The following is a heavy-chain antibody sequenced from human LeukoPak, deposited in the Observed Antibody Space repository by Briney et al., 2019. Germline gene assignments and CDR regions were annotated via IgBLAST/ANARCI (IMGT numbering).Heavy chain of an antibody. CDR3: ARGYSSGWYLSPHNWFDP. Sequence: ASVKVSCKASGYTFTSYDINWVRQATGQGLEWMGWMNPNSGNTGYAQKSQGRVTMTRNTSISTAYMELSSLRSEDTAVYYCARGYSSGWYLSPHNWFDPWGQGTLVTVSS. CDR1: GYTFTSYD. D-gene: IGHD6-19*01. V-gene: IGHV1-8*01. J-gene: IGHJ5*02. CDR2: MNPNSGNT.